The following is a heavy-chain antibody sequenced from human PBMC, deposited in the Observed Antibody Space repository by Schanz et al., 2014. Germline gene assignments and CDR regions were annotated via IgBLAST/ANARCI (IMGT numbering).Heavy chain of an antibody. CDR3: ARKMKLGVYGGRGHDSLDI. CDR1: GFGFSSYS. D-gene: IGHD2-15*01. CDR2: IGNGGVTI. J-gene: IGHJ3*02. V-gene: IGHV3-48*04. Sequence: EVQLAESGGGLIQPGGSLRLSCAASGFGFSSYSMNWVRQAPGKGLEWVSYIGNGGVTIYYADSVKGRFTISRDNSKSALYLQMNSLRAEDTAVYYCARKMKLGVYGGRGHDSLDIWGQGTMVTVSS.